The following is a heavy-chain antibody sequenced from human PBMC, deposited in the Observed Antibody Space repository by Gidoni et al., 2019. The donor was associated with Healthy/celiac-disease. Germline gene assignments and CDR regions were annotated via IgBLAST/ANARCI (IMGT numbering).Heavy chain of an antibody. V-gene: IGHV4-39*01. J-gene: IGHJ2*01. CDR2: IYYSGST. CDR3: ARQPPGGYMSYWYFDL. Sequence: QLQLQESGPGLVKPSETLSLTCTVSAGSISSSSYYWGWIRQPPGKGLEWIGSIYYSGSTYYNPSLKSRVTISVDTSKNQFSLKLSSVTAADTAVYYCARQPPGGYMSYWYFDLWGRGTLVTVSS. D-gene: IGHD2-8*02. CDR1: AGSISSSSYY.